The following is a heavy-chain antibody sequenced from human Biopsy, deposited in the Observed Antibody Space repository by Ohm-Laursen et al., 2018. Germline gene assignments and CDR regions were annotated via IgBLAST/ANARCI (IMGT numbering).Heavy chain of an antibody. D-gene: IGHD1/OR15-1a*01. V-gene: IGHV3-49*03. CDR1: GFRFDNYV. CDR2: IRSSGYGGTA. Sequence: LRLSCAPSGFRFDNYVMKWFRQGPGKGLEWVGLIRSSGYGGTADYAASVKGRFTISRDDSKSFAYLQMTSLRTEDTAVYFCAREDLGTTADYWGQGILVPVSS. CDR3: AREDLGTTADY. J-gene: IGHJ4*02.